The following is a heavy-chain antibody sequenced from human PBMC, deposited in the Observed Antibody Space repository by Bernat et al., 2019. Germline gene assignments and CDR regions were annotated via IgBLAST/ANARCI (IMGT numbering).Heavy chain of an antibody. CDR2: ISSSSSYI. D-gene: IGHD5-12*01. V-gene: IGHV3-21*01. CDR1: GFTFSSYS. Sequence: EVQLVESGGGLVKPGGSLRLSCAASGFTFSSYSMNWVRQVPGKGLEWVSSISSSSSYIYYADSVKGRFTISRDNAKNSLYLQMNSLRAEDTAVYYCARAGYSGYDFPNSQGPPYYFDYWGQGTLVTVSS. J-gene: IGHJ4*02. CDR3: ARAGYSGYDFPNSQGPPYYFDY.